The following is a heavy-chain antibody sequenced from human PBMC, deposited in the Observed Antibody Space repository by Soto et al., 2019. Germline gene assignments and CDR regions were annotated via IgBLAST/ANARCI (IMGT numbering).Heavy chain of an antibody. CDR3: ASLCAGGRCSWYFDL. D-gene: IGHD3-16*01. J-gene: IGHJ2*01. CDR1: GFTFSSYA. V-gene: IGHV3-30-3*01. Sequence: QVQLVESGGGVVQPGRSLRLSCAASGFTFSSYAMHWVRQAPGKGLEWVAVISYDGSNKYYADSVKGRFTISRDNSKNTLYLQMSSLRAEDTAVYYCASLCAGGRCSWYFDLWGRGTLVTVSS. CDR2: ISYDGSNK.